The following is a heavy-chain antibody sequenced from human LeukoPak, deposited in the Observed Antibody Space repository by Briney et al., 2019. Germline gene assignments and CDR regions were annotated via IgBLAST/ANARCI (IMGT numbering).Heavy chain of an antibody. CDR3: ARRVTSSSWKYYFDY. Sequence: GESLKISCKGSGYSFTSYWIGWVRQMPGKGLEWMGIIYPGDSDTRYSPSFQGQVTISADKSISTAYLQWSSLKASDTAMYYCARRVTSSSWKYYFDYWGQGTLVTVSS. V-gene: IGHV5-51*01. J-gene: IGHJ4*02. CDR1: GYSFTSYW. D-gene: IGHD6-13*01. CDR2: IYPGDSDT.